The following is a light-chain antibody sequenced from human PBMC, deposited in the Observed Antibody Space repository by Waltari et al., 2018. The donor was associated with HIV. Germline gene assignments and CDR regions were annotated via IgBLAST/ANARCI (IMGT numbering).Light chain of an antibody. V-gene: IGLV2-14*03. CDR3: TSFTSSSAWL. CDR1: SSDIGGYDY. Sequence: QSALTQPASVSGSLGQSITFSCTGTSSDIGGYDYVSWYQQHPGKAPKIIIFDVTNRPSGVSDLFSGSKSGNTASLTISGLQAEDEADYYCTSFTSSSAWLFGGGTKLTVL. CDR2: DVT. J-gene: IGLJ3*02.